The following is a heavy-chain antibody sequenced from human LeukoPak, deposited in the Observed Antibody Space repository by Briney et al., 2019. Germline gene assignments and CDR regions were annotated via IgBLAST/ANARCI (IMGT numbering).Heavy chain of an antibody. CDR2: INGRGDDT. V-gene: IGHV3-23*01. J-gene: IGHJ4*02. CDR1: SGFA. CDR3: AKGNRSSSSFDS. Sequence: GGSLRLSCAAFSGFAMSWVRQAPGKGLEWVSAINGRGDDTYYPDSVKGRFTISRDNSNNTLYLQIHSLRAEDTAVSYCAKGNRSSSSFDSCGQGILVTVSS. D-gene: IGHD6-19*01.